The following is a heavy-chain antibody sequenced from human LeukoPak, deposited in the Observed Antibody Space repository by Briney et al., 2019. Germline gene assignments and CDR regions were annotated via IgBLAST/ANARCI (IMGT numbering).Heavy chain of an antibody. V-gene: IGHV1-46*01. CDR1: GYIFTNYY. Sequence: ASVKVSCKASGYIFTNYYMHWVRQAPGQGLEWMGLINPSRGNTRYAQNFQGRLTMTRDMSTSTVYMELSSLRSEDTAVYYCARGIHIRMVGVDPNYFDPWGQGTLVTVSS. D-gene: IGHD1-26*01. J-gene: IGHJ5*02. CDR2: INPSRGNT. CDR3: ARGIHIRMVGVDPNYFDP.